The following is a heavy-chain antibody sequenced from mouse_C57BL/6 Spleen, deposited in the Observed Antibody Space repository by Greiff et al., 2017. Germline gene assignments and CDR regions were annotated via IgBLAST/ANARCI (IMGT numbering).Heavy chain of an antibody. D-gene: IGHD2-5*01. J-gene: IGHJ3*01. V-gene: IGHV1-64*01. Sequence: QVQLQQPGAELVKPGASVKLSCKASGYTFTSYWMHWVKQRPGQGLEWIGMIHPNSGSTNYNEKFKSKATLTVDKSSSTAYMQLRSLTSEDSAVXYCARDYSNYPAWFAYWGQGTLVTVSA. CDR2: IHPNSGST. CDR3: ARDYSNYPAWFAY. CDR1: GYTFTSYW.